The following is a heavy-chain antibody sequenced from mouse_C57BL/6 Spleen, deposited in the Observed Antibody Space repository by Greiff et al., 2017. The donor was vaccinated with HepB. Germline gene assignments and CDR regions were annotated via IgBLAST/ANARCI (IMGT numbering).Heavy chain of an antibody. CDR3: AKRYSKSLTGRGTYYFDY. D-gene: IGHD2-5*01. CDR1: GYTFTSYG. V-gene: IGHV1-81*01. Sequence: VQLQQSGAELARPGASVKLSCKASGYTFTSYGISWVKQRTGQGLEWIGEIYPRSGNTYYNEKFKGKATLTADKSSSTAYMELRSLTSEDSAVYFCAKRYSKSLTGRGTYYFDYWGQGTTLTVSS. J-gene: IGHJ2*01. CDR2: IYPRSGNT.